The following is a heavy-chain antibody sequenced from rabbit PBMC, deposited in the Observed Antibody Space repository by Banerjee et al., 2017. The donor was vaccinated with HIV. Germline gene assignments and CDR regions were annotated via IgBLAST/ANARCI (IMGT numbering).Heavy chain of an antibody. J-gene: IGHJ4*01. V-gene: IGHV1S45*01. D-gene: IGHD4-2*01. Sequence: QEQLVESGGGLVQPEGSLTLTCKASGFTLSSYWMWWVRQAPGKGLEWIACIGAGSSGTTYYASWAKGRFTISKTSSTTVTLQMTSLTAADTATYFCARDAGYAGSNLWGQGTLVTVS. CDR2: IGAGSSGTT. CDR1: GFTLSSYW. CDR3: ARDAGYAGSNL.